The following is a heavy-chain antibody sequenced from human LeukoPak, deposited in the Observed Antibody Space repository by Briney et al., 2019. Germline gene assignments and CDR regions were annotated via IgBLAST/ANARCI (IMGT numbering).Heavy chain of an antibody. CDR2: IYYSGST. CDR3: ASGVVAAFHNWFDP. CDR1: GGSISSYY. D-gene: IGHD3-3*01. Sequence: SETLSLTCTVSGGSISSYYWSWIRQPPGKGLEWIGYIYYSGSTNYNPSLKSRVTISVDTSKNQFSLKLSSVTAADTAVYYCASGVVAAFHNWFDPWGQGTLVTVSS. V-gene: IGHV4-59*08. J-gene: IGHJ5*02.